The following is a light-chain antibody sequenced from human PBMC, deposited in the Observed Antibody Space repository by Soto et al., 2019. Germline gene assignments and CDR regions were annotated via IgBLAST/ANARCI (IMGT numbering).Light chain of an antibody. CDR2: KGT. V-gene: IGLV2-23*01. Sequence: QSALAQPASVSRSPGQSITISCTGTSDDVGAYNSVSWYQQLPHKAPQVILYKGTQRPSGVSSRFSGSTSGNAASLTISGHQADDEADYFCCSSAPESTYVFGTGTKLTVL. CDR3: CSSAPESTYV. CDR1: SDDVGAYNS. J-gene: IGLJ1*01.